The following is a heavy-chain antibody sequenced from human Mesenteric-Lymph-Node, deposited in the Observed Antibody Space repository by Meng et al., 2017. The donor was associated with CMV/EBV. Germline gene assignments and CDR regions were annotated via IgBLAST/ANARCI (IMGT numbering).Heavy chain of an antibody. CDR2: ISDSGGNT. D-gene: IGHD2-8*01. CDR3: ARDVYAYEDIVLMVYAIPSGYYYYYGMDV. CDR1: GFTFSNYA. V-gene: IGHV3-23*01. Sequence: GESLKISCAASGFTFSNYAMTWVRQAPGKGLEWVSAISDSGGNTFYADSVKGRFTISRDNAKNSLYLQMNSLRAEDTAVYYCARDVYAYEDIVLMVYAIPSGYYYYYGMDVWGQGTTVTVSS. J-gene: IGHJ6*02.